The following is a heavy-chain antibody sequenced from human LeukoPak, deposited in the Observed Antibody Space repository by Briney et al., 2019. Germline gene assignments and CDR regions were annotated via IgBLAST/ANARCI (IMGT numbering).Heavy chain of an antibody. CDR3: ARVKAAGGSEGFDP. V-gene: IGHV1-2*02. D-gene: IGHD6-13*01. J-gene: IGHJ5*02. CDR1: GYTFTGYY. Sequence: ASVKVSCKASGYTFTGYYIHRVRQAPGQGLEWMGWINPNSGGRSYGQKFQGRVTMTRDTSISTAYMELSRLRSDDTAVYYCARVKAAGGSEGFDPWGQGTLVTVSS. CDR2: INPNSGGR.